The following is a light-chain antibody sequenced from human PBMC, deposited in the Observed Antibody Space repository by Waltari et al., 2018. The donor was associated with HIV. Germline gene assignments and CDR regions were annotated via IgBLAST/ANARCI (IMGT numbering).Light chain of an antibody. Sequence: DLHMTQSPASLPASAGDRVAITCRPSQNINTFLNWYQQNPGKAPELLIYAASDLQSGVPSRFSGSGSGTDFNLTITSLQPEDFATYYCQQTYSFPKTFGHGTKVEV. CDR3: QQTYSFPKT. CDR2: AAS. CDR1: QNINTF. J-gene: IGKJ1*01. V-gene: IGKV1-39*01.